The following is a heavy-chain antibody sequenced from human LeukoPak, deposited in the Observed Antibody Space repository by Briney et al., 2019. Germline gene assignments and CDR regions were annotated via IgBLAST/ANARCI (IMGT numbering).Heavy chain of an antibody. J-gene: IGHJ4*02. Sequence: GASVKVSCKASGYIFTDYYMHWVRQAPGQGLEWMGWINPNSGGTSYAQKFQGRVTMTRDTSVTTAYMELSRLRSDDTAVYYCARYSGYDEPFEYWGQGTLVTVSS. CDR1: GYIFTDYY. CDR2: INPNSGGT. V-gene: IGHV1-2*02. CDR3: ARYSGYDEPFEY. D-gene: IGHD5-12*01.